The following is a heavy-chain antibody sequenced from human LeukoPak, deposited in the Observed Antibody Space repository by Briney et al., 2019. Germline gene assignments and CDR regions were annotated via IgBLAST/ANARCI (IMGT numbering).Heavy chain of an antibody. Sequence: GGSPRLSCAASGFSFSSYDMHWVRQGTGKGLEWVSGISTAGDTYYPGSVKGRFTISRENAKNSLYLQMNSLRVGDTAVYFCARAVPGTAELDYWGQGTLVTVSS. V-gene: IGHV3-13*01. CDR3: ARAVPGTAELDY. CDR1: GFSFSSYD. J-gene: IGHJ4*02. D-gene: IGHD6-19*01. CDR2: ISTAGDT.